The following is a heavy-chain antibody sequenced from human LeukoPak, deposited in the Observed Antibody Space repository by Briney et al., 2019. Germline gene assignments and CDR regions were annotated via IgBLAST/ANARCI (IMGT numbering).Heavy chain of an antibody. CDR2: INSDGSTT. CDR1: GFTFSSYS. CDR3: ARENFYGMDV. V-gene: IGHV3-74*01. J-gene: IGHJ6*02. Sequence: GGSLRLSCAASGFTFSSYSMNWVRHAPGKGLVWVSRINSDGSTTRYADSVKGRFTISRDNAKNTMYLQMNSLRAEDTAVYYCARENFYGMDVWGQGTTVTVSS.